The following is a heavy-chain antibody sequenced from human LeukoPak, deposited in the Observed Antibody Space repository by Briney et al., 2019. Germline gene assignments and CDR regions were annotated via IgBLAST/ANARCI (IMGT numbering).Heavy chain of an antibody. V-gene: IGHV3-23*01. J-gene: IGHJ3*01. Sequence: GGSLRLSCASSGFTFSSYAMSWVRQAPAKGLEWVSAISGSGGSTYYADSVKGRFTISRDNSKNTLYLEMNSLRADDTAVYYCATKESTDAFDVWGQGTMVTVSS. CDR2: ISGSGGST. CDR3: ATKESTDAFDV. CDR1: GFTFSSYA.